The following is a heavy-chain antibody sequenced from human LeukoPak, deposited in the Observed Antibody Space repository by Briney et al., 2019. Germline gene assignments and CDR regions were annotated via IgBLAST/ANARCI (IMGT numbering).Heavy chain of an antibody. D-gene: IGHD3-10*01. CDR2: IYYSGST. Sequence: PSETLSLTCTVSGGSISSYYWSWIRQPPGKGLEWIGYIYYSGSTNYNPSLKSRVTISVDTSKNQFSLKLSSVTAADTAVYYCARGQSKYYYGSGSYLGYWGQGTLVTVSS. V-gene: IGHV4-59*12. CDR3: ARGQSKYYYGSGSYLGY. CDR1: GGSISSYY. J-gene: IGHJ4*02.